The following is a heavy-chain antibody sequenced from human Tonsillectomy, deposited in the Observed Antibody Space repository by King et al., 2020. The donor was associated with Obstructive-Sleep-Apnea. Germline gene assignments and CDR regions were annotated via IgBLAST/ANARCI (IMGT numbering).Heavy chain of an antibody. CDR2: ITWSSGSV. CDR1: GFTFDDYA. J-gene: IGHJ4*02. V-gene: IGHV3-9*01. D-gene: IGHD3-10*01. Sequence: VQLVESGGGLVQPGRSLRLSCAASGFTFDDYAMHWVRQAPGKGLEWVSGITWSSGSVGYADSVKGRFTISRDNAKNSVYLQMNSLRAEDTALYYCAKDVAGVWFGELEPYFDYWGQGTLVTVSS. CDR3: AKDVAGVWFGELEPYFDY.